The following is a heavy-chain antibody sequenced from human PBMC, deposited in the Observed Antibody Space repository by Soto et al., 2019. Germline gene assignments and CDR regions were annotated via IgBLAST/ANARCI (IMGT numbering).Heavy chain of an antibody. CDR2: ISPFNGNT. V-gene: IGHV1-18*04. CDR3: ARGVPRYDSESYGYAWFDT. Sequence: QVQLVQSGGEVKKPGASVKLSCKPSGYTFTTYGHNWVRQAPGQGLEWMGWISPFNGNTNYAQEFQDRLTPTTPTSSTTVYLELRRLTSDDTAVYSCARGVPRYDSESYGYAWFDTWGPGTLVIVSS. J-gene: IGHJ5*02. CDR1: GYTFTTYG. D-gene: IGHD3-16*01.